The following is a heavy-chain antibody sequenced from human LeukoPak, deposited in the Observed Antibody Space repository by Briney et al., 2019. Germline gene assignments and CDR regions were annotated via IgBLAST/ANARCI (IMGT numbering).Heavy chain of an antibody. CDR1: GYTFTNYA. D-gene: IGHD5-18*01. J-gene: IGHJ4*02. CDR3: ARGLGRTAMVTRGGVRFDY. CDR2: MNPNSGNT. Sequence: ASVKVSCKASGYTFTNYAMNWVRQAPGQGLEWMGWMNPNSGNTGYAQKFQGRVAMTRNTSITTAYMELSSLRSEDTAVYYCARGLGRTAMVTRGGVRFDYWGQGTLVTVSS. V-gene: IGHV1-8*02.